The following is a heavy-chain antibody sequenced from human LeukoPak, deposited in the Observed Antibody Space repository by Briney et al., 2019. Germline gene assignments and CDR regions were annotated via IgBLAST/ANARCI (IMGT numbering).Heavy chain of an antibody. Sequence: SETLSLTCTVSGGSISPYYWSWIRQPPGKGLEWLGYIYYSGSTDYNPSLKSRVAISVDTSKNQFSLKLSSVTAADTAVYYCARSTGSTMFIDYWGQGTLVTASS. V-gene: IGHV4-59*01. CDR1: GGSISPYY. D-gene: IGHD3-10*02. J-gene: IGHJ4*02. CDR2: IYYSGST. CDR3: ARSTGSTMFIDY.